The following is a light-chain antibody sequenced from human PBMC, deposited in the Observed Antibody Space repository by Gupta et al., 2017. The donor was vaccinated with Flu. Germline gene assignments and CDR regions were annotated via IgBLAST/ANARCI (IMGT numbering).Light chain of an antibody. V-gene: IGKV1-17*01. CDR3: LQQNSYRLA. CDR2: AAS. Sequence: PSSLSASVGDRVIITCRTSHDIRNHLGWYQQKTGKAPKRLIYAASTLHSGVPSRFSGSGTGTEFTLTISSLQPEDFATYYCLQQNSYRLAFGGGTKVEI. CDR1: HDIRNH. J-gene: IGKJ4*01.